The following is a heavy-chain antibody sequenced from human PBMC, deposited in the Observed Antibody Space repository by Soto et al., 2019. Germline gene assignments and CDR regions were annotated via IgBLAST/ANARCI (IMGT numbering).Heavy chain of an antibody. CDR2: ISSSSSYI. D-gene: IGHD3-3*01. J-gene: IGHJ6*02. CDR3: ARDSYYDFWSGYYGDYYYYYGMDV. V-gene: IGHV3-21*01. CDR1: GFTFSSYS. Sequence: SGGSLRLSCAASGFTFSSYSMNWVRQAPGKGLEWVSSISSSSSYIYYADSVKGRFTISRDNAKNSLYLQMNSLRAEDTAVYYCARDSYYDFWSGYYGDYYYYYGMDVWGQGTTVTVSS.